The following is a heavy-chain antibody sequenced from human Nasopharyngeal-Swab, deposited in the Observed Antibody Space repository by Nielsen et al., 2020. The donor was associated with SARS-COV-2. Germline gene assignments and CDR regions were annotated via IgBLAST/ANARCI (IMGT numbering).Heavy chain of an antibody. CDR2: IYHSGST. CDR1: GGSISSSNW. J-gene: IGHJ6*02. Sequence: GSLRLSCAVSGGSISSSNWWSWVRQPPGKGLEWIGEIYHSGSTNYNPSLKSRVTITVDKSKNQFSLKLSSVTAADTAVYYCVPPMQYYDILTGYSPGGMDGWGQGTTVTVSS. CDR3: VPPMQYYDILTGYSPGGMDG. V-gene: IGHV4-4*02. D-gene: IGHD3-9*01.